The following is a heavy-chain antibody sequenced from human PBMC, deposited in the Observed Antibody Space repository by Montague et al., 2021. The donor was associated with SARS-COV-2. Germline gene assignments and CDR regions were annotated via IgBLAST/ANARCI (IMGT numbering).Heavy chain of an antibody. CDR3: ARAQTTFGVVITSFDY. Sequence: TLSLTCTVSGGSISSGGYYWSWIRQHPGKGLEWIGYIYYSGSTYYNPSLKSRVTISVDTSKNQFSLKLSSVTAADTAMYYCARAQTTFGVVITSFDYWGQGTLVTVTS. J-gene: IGHJ4*02. V-gene: IGHV4-31*03. D-gene: IGHD3-3*01. CDR2: IYYSGST. CDR1: GGSISSGGYY.